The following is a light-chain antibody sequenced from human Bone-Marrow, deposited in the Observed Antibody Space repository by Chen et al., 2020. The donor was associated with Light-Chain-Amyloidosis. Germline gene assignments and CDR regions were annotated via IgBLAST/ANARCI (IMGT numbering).Light chain of an antibody. CDR2: DDS. CDR1: NIGSTS. CDR3: QVWDRSSDRAV. J-gene: IGLJ3*02. V-gene: IGLV3-21*02. Sequence: SYVLTQPSSVSVAPGQTATIACGGNNIGSTSVHWYQQTPGQAPLLVVYDDSDRPSGIPGRLSGSNSGNTATLTISRVEAEDEAAYYCQVWDRSSDRAVFGGGTKLTVL.